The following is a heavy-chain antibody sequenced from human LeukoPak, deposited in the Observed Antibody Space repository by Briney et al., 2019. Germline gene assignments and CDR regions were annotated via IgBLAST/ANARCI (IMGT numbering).Heavy chain of an antibody. J-gene: IGHJ4*02. V-gene: IGHV3-30-3*01. CDR1: GFTFSSYA. Sequence: GGSLRLSCAASGFTFSSYAMHWVRQAPGKGLEWVAVISYDGSNKYYADSVRGRFTISRDNSKNTLYLQMNSLRAEDTAVYYCARGESVYSGYGGYFDYWGQGTLVTVSS. D-gene: IGHD5-12*01. CDR2: ISYDGSNK. CDR3: ARGESVYSGYGGYFDY.